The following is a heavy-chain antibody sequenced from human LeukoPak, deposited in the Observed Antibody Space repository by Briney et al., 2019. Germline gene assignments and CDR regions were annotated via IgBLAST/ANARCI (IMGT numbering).Heavy chain of an antibody. CDR2: IWYDGSNK. CDR3: AREGDGDYFDY. J-gene: IGHJ4*02. Sequence: GRSLRLSCAASGFTFSSYGMHWVRQAPGKGLEWVAVIWYDGSNKYYADSVTGRFTISRDNSKNTLYLQMNSLRAEDTAVYYCAREGDGDYFDYWGQGTLVTVSS. CDR1: GFTFSSYG. D-gene: IGHD4-17*01. V-gene: IGHV3-33*01.